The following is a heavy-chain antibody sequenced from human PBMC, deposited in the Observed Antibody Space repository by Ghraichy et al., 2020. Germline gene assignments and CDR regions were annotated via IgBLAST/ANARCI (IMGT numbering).Heavy chain of an antibody. Sequence: SETLSLTCTVSGGSISNSNWWSWVRQPPWKGLEWIGDIYHTGSTDFNPSLKSRVTISVDKSKNYFSLKVTSVTAADTAVYYCARDMRYYGSGTYLLHGMDVWGQGTTVTVSS. CDR1: GGSISNSNW. J-gene: IGHJ6*02. D-gene: IGHD3-10*01. CDR3: ARDMRYYGSGTYLLHGMDV. CDR2: IYHTGST. V-gene: IGHV4-4*02.